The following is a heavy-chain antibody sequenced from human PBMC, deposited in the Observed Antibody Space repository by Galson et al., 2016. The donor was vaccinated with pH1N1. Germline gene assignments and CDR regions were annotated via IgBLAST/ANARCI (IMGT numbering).Heavy chain of an antibody. CDR2: ISYDGRNE. CDR1: GFTFSSFG. V-gene: IGHV3-30*18. D-gene: IGHD2-15*01. CDR3: AKATEFCRGGSCYANWFDP. Sequence: PRLSCAASGFTFSSFGMHWVRQAPGKGLEWVAVISYDGRNEYYADSVKGRFALSRDNSKNTMYMQMNSLRPEDTAMYYCAKATEFCRGGSCYANWFDPWGQGTLVTVSS. J-gene: IGHJ5*02.